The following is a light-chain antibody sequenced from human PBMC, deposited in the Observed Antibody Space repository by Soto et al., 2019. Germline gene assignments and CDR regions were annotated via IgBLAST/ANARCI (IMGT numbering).Light chain of an antibody. CDR3: SSFTSSVTYV. CDR2: EVS. V-gene: IGLV2-14*01. CDR1: SSDVGGYNY. Sequence: QSVLTQPASVSGSPGQSITLSCTGTSSDVGGYNYVSWYQQHPGKAPKLMIYEVSNRPSGISHRFSGSKSGNTASLTISGLQIEDEADYYCSSFTSSVTYVFGTGTKVTVL. J-gene: IGLJ1*01.